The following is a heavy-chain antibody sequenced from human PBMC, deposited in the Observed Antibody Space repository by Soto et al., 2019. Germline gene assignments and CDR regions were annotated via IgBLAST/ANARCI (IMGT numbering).Heavy chain of an antibody. CDR3: ARGGLRAYYMDV. J-gene: IGHJ6*03. D-gene: IGHD3-16*01. CDR2: IKSDGSST. Sequence: EVQLVESGGGLVQPGGSLRLSCAASGFTFSSYWMHWVRQAPGKGLGWVSRIKSDGSSTNYADSVKGRFTISRDNAKNTVYLQMNSLGAEETAVYYCARGGLRAYYMDVWGKGTTVTVSS. CDR1: GFTFSSYW. V-gene: IGHV3-74*02.